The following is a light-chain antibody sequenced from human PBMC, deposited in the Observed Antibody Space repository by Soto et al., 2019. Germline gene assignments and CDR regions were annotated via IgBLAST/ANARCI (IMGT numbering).Light chain of an antibody. CDR2: DTF. V-gene: IGKV3-11*01. Sequence: IVLTQSPASLSVSPGERATLSCRASQDISTYLAWYQQKPGQAPRLIIYDTFNRVSGVPDRITGSGSGTVFTLTVSNVAPDDSAIYYCQQRSTWPLPFGGGTKVDIK. CDR1: QDISTY. J-gene: IGKJ4*01. CDR3: QQRSTWPLP.